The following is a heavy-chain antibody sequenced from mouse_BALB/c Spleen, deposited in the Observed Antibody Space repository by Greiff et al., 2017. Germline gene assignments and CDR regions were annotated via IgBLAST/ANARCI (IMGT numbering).Heavy chain of an antibody. D-gene: IGHD2-10*02. CDR2: IYPGNSDT. V-gene: IGHV1-5*01. J-gene: IGHJ1*01. CDR1: GYSFTSYW. CDR3: TRALYGNYVYFDV. Sequence: VQLKESGTVLARPGASVKMSCKASGYSFTSYWMHWVKQRPGQGLEWIGAIYPGNSDTSYNQKFKGKAKLTAVTSASTAYMELSSLTNEDSAVYYCTRALYGNYVYFDVWGAGTTVTVSS.